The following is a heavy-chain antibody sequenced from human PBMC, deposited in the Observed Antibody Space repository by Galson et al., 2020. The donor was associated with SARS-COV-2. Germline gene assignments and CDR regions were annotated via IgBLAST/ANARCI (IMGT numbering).Heavy chain of an antibody. D-gene: IGHD3-9*01. CDR1: GFAFSTYA. V-gene: IGHV3-23*01. Sequence: GGSLRLSCAVSGFAFSTYALSWVRQAPGRGLEWVSAISARGDATYYADSVKGRFTISRDNSKNTLYLHMNSLSAEDTAVYYCAKDYDVLTGPIWVQGTLVTVSS. CDR3: AKDYDVLTGPI. J-gene: IGHJ4*02. CDR2: ISARGDAT.